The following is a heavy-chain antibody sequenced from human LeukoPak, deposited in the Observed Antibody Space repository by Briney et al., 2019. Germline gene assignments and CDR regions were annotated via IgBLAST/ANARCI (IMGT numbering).Heavy chain of an antibody. J-gene: IGHJ3*01. Sequence: GGSLRLSCAASGFTFSAYAMHWVRQAPGKGLEWVAFIRYDGLNKYYTDSVKGRFTISRDNSENTLYLQMNSLRVEDTAVYYCAKVFIRYCSSTSCDALDLWGQGTMVTVSS. D-gene: IGHD2-2*01. CDR3: AKVFIRYCSSTSCDALDL. CDR2: IRYDGLNK. CDR1: GFTFSAYA. V-gene: IGHV3-30*02.